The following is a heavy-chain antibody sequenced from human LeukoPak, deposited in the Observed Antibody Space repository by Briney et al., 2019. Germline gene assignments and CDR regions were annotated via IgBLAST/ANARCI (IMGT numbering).Heavy chain of an antibody. J-gene: IGHJ4*02. CDR1: GFTFSSYG. CDR3: RLLLPFDY. CDR2: ISYDGSNK. Sequence: PGGSLRLSCAASGFTFSSYGMHWVRQAPGKGLEWVAVISYDGSNKYYADSVKGRFTISRDNSKNTLYLQMNSLRAEDTAVYYCRLLLPFDYWAREPWSPSPQ. V-gene: IGHV3-30*03. D-gene: IGHD3-10*01.